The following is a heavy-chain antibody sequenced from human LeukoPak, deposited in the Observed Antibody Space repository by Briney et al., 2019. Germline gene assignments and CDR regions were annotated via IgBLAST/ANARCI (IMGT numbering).Heavy chain of an antibody. D-gene: IGHD2-15*01. CDR3: AVAGLPYWFDY. J-gene: IGHJ4*02. CDR2: IYYSGGT. CDR1: GGSISSSSYY. V-gene: IGHV4-39*01. Sequence: PSETLSLTCTVSGGSISSSSYYWGWIRQPPGKGLEWIGSIYYSGGTYYNPSLKSRVTISVDTSKNQFSLKLSSVTAADTAVYYCAVAGLPYWFDYWGQGTLVTVSS.